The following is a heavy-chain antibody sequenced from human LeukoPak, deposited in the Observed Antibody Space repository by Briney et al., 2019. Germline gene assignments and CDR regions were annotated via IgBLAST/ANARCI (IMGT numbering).Heavy chain of an antibody. CDR1: GYSFTSYW. CDR3: ARPPLRGYCSSTSCSSSWGSDAFDI. D-gene: IGHD2-2*01. V-gene: IGHV5-51*01. CDR2: IYPGDSDT. J-gene: IGHJ3*02. Sequence: GESLKISCKGSGYSFTSYWIGWVRQMPGKGLEWMGIIYPGDSDTRYSPSFQGQVTISADKSISTAYLQWSSLKASDTAMYYCARPPLRGYCSSTSCSSSWGSDAFDIWGQGTMVTVSS.